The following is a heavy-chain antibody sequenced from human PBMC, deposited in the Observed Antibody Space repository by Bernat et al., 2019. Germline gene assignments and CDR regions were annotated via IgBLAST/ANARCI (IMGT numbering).Heavy chain of an antibody. CDR3: ARERGIAAAGRDAFDI. CDR1: GYTFTGYY. J-gene: IGHJ3*02. Sequence: VQLVQSGAEVKKPGASVKVSCKASGYTFTGYYMHWVRQAPGQGLEWIGWINPNSGGTNYAQKFQGWVTMTRDTSISTAYMELSRLRSDDTAVYYCARERGIAAAGRDAFDIWGQGTMVTVSS. CDR2: INPNSGGT. D-gene: IGHD6-13*01. V-gene: IGHV1-2*04.